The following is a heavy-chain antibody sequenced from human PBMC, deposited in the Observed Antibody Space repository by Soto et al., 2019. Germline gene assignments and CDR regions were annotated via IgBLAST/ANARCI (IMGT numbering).Heavy chain of an antibody. J-gene: IGHJ6*02. V-gene: IGHV3-23*01. CDR1: GFTFSSYA. Sequence: EVQLLESGGGLVQPGGSLRLSCAASGFTFSSYAMSWVRQAPGKGLEWVSAISGSGGSTYYADSVKGRFTISRDNSKNTLYLQMNSLRAEDTAVYYCASLTPTRWIYYYYGMDVWGQGTTVTVSS. CDR3: ASLTPTRWIYYYYGMDV. D-gene: IGHD1-1*01. CDR2: ISGSGGST.